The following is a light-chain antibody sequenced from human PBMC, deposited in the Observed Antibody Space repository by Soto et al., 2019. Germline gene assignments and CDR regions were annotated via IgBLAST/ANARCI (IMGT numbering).Light chain of an antibody. Sequence: DIQMTQSPSTLSASVGDRVTITCRASQNINSWLAWYQQKPGKAPKLLIYTASNLEPGVPSRFSGSGSGTEFTLTISSLQPDDFAPFYCQHYTSFGPGTKVDIK. CDR2: TAS. CDR1: QNINSW. V-gene: IGKV1-5*03. CDR3: QHYTS. J-gene: IGKJ3*01.